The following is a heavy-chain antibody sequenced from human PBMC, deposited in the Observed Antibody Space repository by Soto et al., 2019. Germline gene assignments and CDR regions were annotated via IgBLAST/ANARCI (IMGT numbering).Heavy chain of an antibody. Sequence: SETLSLTCTVSGGSISSYCWSWIRQPPGKGLEWIGYIYYSGSTNYNPSLKSRVTISVDTSKNQFSLKLSSVTAADTAVYYCARELIAITGTGKYYYYGMDVWGQGTTVTVSS. V-gene: IGHV4-59*01. CDR3: ARELIAITGTGKYYYYGMDV. D-gene: IGHD1-20*01. CDR1: GGSISSYC. J-gene: IGHJ6*02. CDR2: IYYSGST.